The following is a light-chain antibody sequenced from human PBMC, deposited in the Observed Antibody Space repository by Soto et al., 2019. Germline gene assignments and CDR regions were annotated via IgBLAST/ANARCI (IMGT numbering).Light chain of an antibody. J-gene: IGLJ2*01. CDR1: KLGDKY. CDR3: QAWDSSTVV. V-gene: IGLV3-1*01. CDR2: QDT. Sequence: SYELTQPPSVSVSPGQTASITCSGDKLGDKYVCWYQQKPGQSPVLVIYQDTKRPSGIPERFSGSNSANTATLTVSGTQAMDEADYYCQAWDSSTVVFGGGTKLTVL.